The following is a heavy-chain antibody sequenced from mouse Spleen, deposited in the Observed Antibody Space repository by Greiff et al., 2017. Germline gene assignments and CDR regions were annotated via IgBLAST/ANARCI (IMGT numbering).Heavy chain of an antibody. CDR1: GFTFSSYA. Sequence: EVQVVESGGGLVKPGGSLKLSCAASGFTFSSYAMSWVRQTPEKRLEWVATISSGGSYTYYPDSVKGRFTISRDNAKNTLYLQMSSLRSEDTAMYYCARQVQYYFDYWGQGTTLTVSS. J-gene: IGHJ2*01. CDR2: ISSGGSYT. V-gene: IGHV5-9-3*01. CDR3: ARQVQYYFDY.